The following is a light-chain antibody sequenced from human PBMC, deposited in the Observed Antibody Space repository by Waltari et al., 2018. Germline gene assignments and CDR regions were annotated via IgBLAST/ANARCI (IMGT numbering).Light chain of an antibody. CDR2: RNE. CDR3: AAWDDSLHGRWE. CDR1: SSNIGTNV. V-gene: IGLV1-44*01. Sequence: QSVLTQPPSASGTPGQRVTISCSGSSSNIGTNVVNWYQQVPGTTPKLLIYRNEQRPSGVPDRFSGSKSGTSASLAISGLRSEDEADYYCAAWDDSLHGRWEFGGGTKVTVL. J-gene: IGLJ3*02.